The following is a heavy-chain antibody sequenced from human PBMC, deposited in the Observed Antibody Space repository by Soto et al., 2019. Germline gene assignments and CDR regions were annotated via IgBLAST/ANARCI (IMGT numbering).Heavy chain of an antibody. CDR1: GGSISSYY. Sequence: QVQLQESGPGLVKPSETVSLTCTVSGGSISSYYWSWIRQPPGKGLEWIGYIYYSGSTNYNPSLKSRVTISVDTSKNQFSLKLSSVTAADTAVYYCARFEDYDILTGSPDAFDIWGQGTMVTVSS. J-gene: IGHJ3*02. CDR2: IYYSGST. D-gene: IGHD3-9*01. V-gene: IGHV4-59*08. CDR3: ARFEDYDILTGSPDAFDI.